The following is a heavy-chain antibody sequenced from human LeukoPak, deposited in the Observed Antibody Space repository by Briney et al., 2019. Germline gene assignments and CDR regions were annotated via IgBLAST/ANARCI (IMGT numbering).Heavy chain of an antibody. V-gene: IGHV3-74*01. D-gene: IGHD6-19*01. CDR3: ARPETQYSSGLDGFDI. Sequence: GGSLRLSCAASGFTFSTYWMHWVRQAPGKGLVWVSRINSDGSRKTYAGSVKGRFTISRDNAKNTLYLQMNSLRAEDTAVYYCARPETQYSSGLDGFDIWGQGTMVTVSS. CDR1: GFTFSTYW. J-gene: IGHJ3*02. CDR2: INSDGSRK.